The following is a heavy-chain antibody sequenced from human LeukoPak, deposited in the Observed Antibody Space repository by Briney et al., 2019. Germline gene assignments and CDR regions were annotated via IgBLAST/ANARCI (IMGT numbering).Heavy chain of an antibody. Sequence: QPGGSLRLSCAASGFTFISYWMHWVRQAPGKGLVWVSRINSDGSTTSYAASVKGRFNISRDTAKNTLYLQMNSLRAEDTAVYYCARGHHYYDSSAYYYWGQGTLVTVSS. CDR2: INSDGSTT. CDR1: GFTFISYW. J-gene: IGHJ4*02. V-gene: IGHV3-74*01. D-gene: IGHD3-22*01. CDR3: ARGHHYYDSSAYYY.